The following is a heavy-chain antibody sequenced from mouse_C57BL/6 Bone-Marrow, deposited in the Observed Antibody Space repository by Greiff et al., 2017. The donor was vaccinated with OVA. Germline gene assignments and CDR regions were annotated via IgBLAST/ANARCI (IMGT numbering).Heavy chain of an antibody. D-gene: IGHD3-2*02. CDR2: IHPNSGST. Sequence: LQQPGAELVKPGASVRLSCKASGYTFTSYWMHWVKQRPGQGLEWIGMIHPNSGSTNYNEKFKSKATLTVDKSSSTAYMQLSSRTSEDSAVYYCARRELRLDYWGQGTTLTVSS. CDR1: GYTFTSYW. CDR3: ARRELRLDY. J-gene: IGHJ2*01. V-gene: IGHV1-64*01.